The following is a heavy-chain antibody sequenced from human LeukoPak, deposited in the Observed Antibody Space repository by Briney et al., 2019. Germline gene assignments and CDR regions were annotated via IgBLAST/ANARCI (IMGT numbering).Heavy chain of an antibody. CDR3: VREVGPGAFFDY. Sequence: GGSLRLSCVASRFVFTMYGMAWVRQAPGKGPEWVATVDSSGGNRHYADSLEGRFIISRDNSRDTVYLQMNSLRLEDTATYYCVREVGPGAFFDYWGQGSTVTVSS. D-gene: IGHD3-10*01. CDR1: RFVFTMYG. V-gene: IGHV3-23*01. J-gene: IGHJ4*02. CDR2: VDSSGGNR.